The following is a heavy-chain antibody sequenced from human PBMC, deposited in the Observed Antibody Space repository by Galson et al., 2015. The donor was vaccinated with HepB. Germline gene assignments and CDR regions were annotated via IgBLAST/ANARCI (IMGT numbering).Heavy chain of an antibody. Sequence: SLRLSCAASGFTFSGYSMQWARQAPGKGLEWVAVISNDGSFDYSADSVKGRFTISRDNSKNTLFLLINSLRVEDSALYFCGRSRAGSSWYSVDYWGQGTLVTVSS. CDR2: ISNDGSFD. CDR1: GFTFSGYS. CDR3: GRSRAGSSWYSVDY. V-gene: IGHV3-30*03. J-gene: IGHJ4*02. D-gene: IGHD6-13*01.